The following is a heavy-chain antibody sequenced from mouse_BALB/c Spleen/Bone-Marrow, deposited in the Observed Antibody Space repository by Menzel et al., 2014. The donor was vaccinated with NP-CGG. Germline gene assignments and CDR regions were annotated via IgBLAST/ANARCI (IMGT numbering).Heavy chain of an antibody. CDR1: GYTFTSYW. CDR2: INPSTGYT. CDR3: ARYHYGYDGFAY. D-gene: IGHD2-2*01. Sequence: VQLQESGAELAKPGASVKMSCKASGYTFTSYWMHWVKQRPGQGLEWIGYINPSTGYTGYNQKFKDKATLTADKSSSTAYMQLSSLTSEDSAVYYCARYHYGYDGFAYWGQGTLVTVSA. J-gene: IGHJ3*01. V-gene: IGHV1-7*01.